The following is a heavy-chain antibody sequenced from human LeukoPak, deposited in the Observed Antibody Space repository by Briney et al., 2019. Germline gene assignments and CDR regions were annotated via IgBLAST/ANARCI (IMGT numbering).Heavy chain of an antibody. CDR1: GYTFTGYY. Sequence: ASVKVSCKASGYTFTGYYMHWVRQAPGQGLEWMGWINPNSGGTNYAQKFQGRVTMTRDTSISTAYMELSRLRSDDAAVYYCARAKQQLLYKFEAFDIWGQGTMVTVSS. V-gene: IGHV1-2*02. CDR3: ARAKQQLLYKFEAFDI. J-gene: IGHJ3*02. D-gene: IGHD2-2*02. CDR2: INPNSGGT.